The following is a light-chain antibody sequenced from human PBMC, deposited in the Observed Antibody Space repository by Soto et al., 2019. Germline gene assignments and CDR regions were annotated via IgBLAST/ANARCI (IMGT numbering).Light chain of an antibody. Sequence: SYELTQPSSVSVAPGQTARIACGGHNIGSKRVHWYQQRPGQAPVVVVYDDGDRPSGIPERFSGSNSGNKAALTITGAQADDESDYYCALFMGNGISVFGTGTKLTVL. CDR1: NIGSKR. CDR2: DDG. V-gene: IGLV3-21*02. J-gene: IGLJ1*01. CDR3: ALFMGNGISV.